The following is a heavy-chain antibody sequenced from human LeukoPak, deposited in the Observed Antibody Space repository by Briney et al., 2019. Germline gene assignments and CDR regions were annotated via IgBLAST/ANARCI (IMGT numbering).Heavy chain of an antibody. CDR1: GGSISNNNW. D-gene: IGHD3-10*01. Sequence: PSGTLSLTCSVSGGSISNNNWWSLVRQSPGKGLEWIGNIYHSGTTHYNPSLKSRATISVDKSKNQFSLKLNSVTAADTAVYYCAIKPPSGWFGTGWLDPWGQGTLVTVSS. CDR2: IYHSGTT. J-gene: IGHJ5*02. V-gene: IGHV4-4*02. CDR3: AIKPPSGWFGTGWLDP.